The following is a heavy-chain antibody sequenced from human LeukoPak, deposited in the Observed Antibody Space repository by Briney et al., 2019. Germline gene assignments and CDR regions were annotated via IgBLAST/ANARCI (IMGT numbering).Heavy chain of an antibody. J-gene: IGHJ4*02. Sequence: PGGSLRLSCAASGFTFSSYAMSWVRQAPGKGLEWVSAISGSGDRTYYADSVKGRFTISRDNAKNSLYLQMNSLRVEDTAVYYCARGGTVIRGVIPRWGQGTPVTVSS. D-gene: IGHD3-10*01. V-gene: IGHV3-23*01. CDR2: ISGSGDRT. CDR3: ARGGTVIRGVIPR. CDR1: GFTFSSYA.